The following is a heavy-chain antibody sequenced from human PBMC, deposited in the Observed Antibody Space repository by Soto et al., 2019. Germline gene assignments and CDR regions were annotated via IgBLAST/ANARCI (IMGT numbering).Heavy chain of an antibody. D-gene: IGHD2-2*02. CDR3: AKEAEENEQVPIPGPN. Sequence: GGSLRLSCVASGFTFRNHAMTWVRQAPGKGLEWVSGISGSGTMKYYADSVRGHFTISRENAKNTLHLQMDNLRVEDTAVYYCAKEAEENEQVPIPGPNWGQGTLVTVSS. V-gene: IGHV3-23*01. CDR1: GFTFRNHA. CDR2: ISGSGTMK. J-gene: IGHJ4*02.